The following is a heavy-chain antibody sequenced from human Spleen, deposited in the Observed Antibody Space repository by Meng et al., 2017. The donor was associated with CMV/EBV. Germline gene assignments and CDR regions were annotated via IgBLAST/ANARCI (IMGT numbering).Heavy chain of an antibody. V-gene: IGHV1-2*02. Sequence: ASVKVSCKASGDTFSGFYIHWVRQAPGQGLEWMGWINPNSGGTNYAQKFQGRVTMTGDTSITTAYMELSRLRSDDMAVYYCARVKRYCTGGSCSSTGYYGMDVWGQGTTVTVSS. D-gene: IGHD2-15*01. J-gene: IGHJ6*02. CDR3: ARVKRYCTGGSCSSTGYYGMDV. CDR2: INPNSGGT. CDR1: GDTFSGFY.